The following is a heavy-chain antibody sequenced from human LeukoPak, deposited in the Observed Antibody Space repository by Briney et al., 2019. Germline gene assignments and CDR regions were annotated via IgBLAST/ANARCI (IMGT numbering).Heavy chain of an antibody. J-gene: IGHJ5*02. CDR3: ARHVRFGEFINWFDP. V-gene: IGHV4-39*01. CDR2: IYYSGST. CDR1: GGSISSSSYY. D-gene: IGHD3-10*01. Sequence: SETLSLTCTVSGGSISSSSYYWGWIRQPPGKGLEWIGCIYYSGSTYYNPSLKSRVTISVDTSKNQFSLKLSSVTAADTAVYYCARHVRFGEFINWFDPWGQGTLVTVSS.